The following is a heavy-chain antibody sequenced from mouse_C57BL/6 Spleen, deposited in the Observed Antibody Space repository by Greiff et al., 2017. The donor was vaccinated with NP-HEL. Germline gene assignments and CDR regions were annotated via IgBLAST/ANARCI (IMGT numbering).Heavy chain of an antibody. CDR2: ISYDGSH. Sequence: EVKLQESGPGLVKPSQSLSLTCSVTGYSITSGYYWNWIRQFPGNKLEWMGYISYDGSHNYNPSLKNRISITRDTSKNQFFLKLNSVTTEDTATYYCASNYYFDNWGQGATLTVSS. CDR3: ASNYYFDN. J-gene: IGHJ2*01. CDR1: GYSITSGYY. V-gene: IGHV3-6*01.